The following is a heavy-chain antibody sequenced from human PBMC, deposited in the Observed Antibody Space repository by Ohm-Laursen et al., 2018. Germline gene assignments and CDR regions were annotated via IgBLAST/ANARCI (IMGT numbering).Heavy chain of an antibody. V-gene: IGHV1-24*01. J-gene: IGHJ4*02. CDR2: FDPEDGET. Sequence: SVKVSCKASGYTLTELSMHWVRQAPGKGLEWMGGFDPEDGETIYAQKFQGRVTMTEDTSTDTAYMELSSLRSEDTAVYYCATDYGSGYWSFDYWGQGTLVTVSS. CDR3: ATDYGSGYWSFDY. D-gene: IGHD3-22*01. CDR1: GYTLTELS.